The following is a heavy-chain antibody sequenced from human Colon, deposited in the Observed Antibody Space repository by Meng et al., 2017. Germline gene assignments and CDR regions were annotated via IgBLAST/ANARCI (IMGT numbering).Heavy chain of an antibody. J-gene: IGHJ4*02. CDR3: VRVRQYSFDY. V-gene: IGHV3-72*01. CDR2: TRNKANSYTT. Sequence: GESLKISCAVSGFTFSDHYMDWVRQAPGKGLEWVGRTRNKANSYTTEYAASVKGRLTIPRDDPKNSLYLQMNSLKTEDTAVYYCVRVRQYSFDYWGRGTLVTVSS. D-gene: IGHD4-11*01. CDR1: GFTFSDHY.